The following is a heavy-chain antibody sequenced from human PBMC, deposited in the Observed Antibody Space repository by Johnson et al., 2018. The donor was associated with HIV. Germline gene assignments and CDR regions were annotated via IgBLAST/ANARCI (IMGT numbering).Heavy chain of an antibody. J-gene: IGHJ3*02. D-gene: IGHD3-16*01. V-gene: IGHV3-66*01. CDR3: ARVTPQRGDNDVFDI. Sequence: VQLVESGGGLVQPGGSLRLSCAASGFTVSSNYMSWVRRAPGKGLEWVSVIYSGGSAYYADSVKGRFTISRDNSKNTLYLQMNSLRAEDTAVDYCARVTPQRGDNDVFDIWGQGTMVTVSS. CDR2: IYSGGSA. CDR1: GFTVSSNY.